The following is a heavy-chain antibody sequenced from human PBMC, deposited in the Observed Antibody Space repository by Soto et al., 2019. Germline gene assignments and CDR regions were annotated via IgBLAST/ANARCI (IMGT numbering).Heavy chain of an antibody. Sequence: PGGSLRLSCAASGFPFSTYPMNWVRQVPGKGLEWVSGISGSGISTFYADSVKGRFTISRDNSKNTVYLQMNRLRAEDTALYYCVKLPVTTASYYYFGMDVLGQGTTVTVAS. CDR2: ISGSGIST. J-gene: IGHJ6*02. CDR3: VKLPVTTASYYYFGMDV. V-gene: IGHV3-23*01. D-gene: IGHD4-4*01. CDR1: GFPFSTYP.